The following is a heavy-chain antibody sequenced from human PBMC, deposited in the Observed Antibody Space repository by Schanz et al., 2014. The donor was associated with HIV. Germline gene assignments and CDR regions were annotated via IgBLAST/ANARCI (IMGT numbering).Heavy chain of an antibody. CDR3: AKPEYDSRGNSQSHFDY. J-gene: IGHJ4*02. CDR2: ISESGGRT. V-gene: IGHV3-23*01. CDR1: GFTFTNHA. D-gene: IGHD3-22*01. Sequence: EVQLLESGGGLAQPGGSLTLSCAASGFTFTNHALSWVRQAPGRGLEWVSSISESGGRTYYADSVNGRFTISRDKSKNTLYLQMTTLRIDDTAVYYCAKPEYDSRGNSQSHFDYWGQGTLVTVSS.